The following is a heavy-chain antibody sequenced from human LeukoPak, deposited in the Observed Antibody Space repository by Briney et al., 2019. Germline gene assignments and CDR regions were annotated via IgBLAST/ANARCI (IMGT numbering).Heavy chain of an antibody. J-gene: IGHJ4*02. CDR2: IRGSGCST. CDR1: GFTFSSYA. V-gene: IGHV3-23*01. Sequence: GGSLRLSCAPSGFTFSSYAMSWVRHAPGKGLEWVSAIRGSGCSTYYADSVKARFPLSRDNSKNTLYLKIDSVRAEDTAVYYCAKDGGSLHADYWGQGTLVTVSS. CDR3: AKDGGSLHADY. D-gene: IGHD2-2*01.